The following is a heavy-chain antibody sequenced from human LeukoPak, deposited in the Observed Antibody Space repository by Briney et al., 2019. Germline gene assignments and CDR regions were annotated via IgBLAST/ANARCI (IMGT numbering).Heavy chain of an antibody. CDR3: ARAPNPDFFDD. CDR1: SGSIRTSY. J-gene: IGHJ4*02. CDR2: IYYSGST. D-gene: IGHD2-8*01. V-gene: IGHV4-59*01. Sequence: SETLSLTCTVSSGSIRTSYCSWIRQPPGKGLEWIGYIYYSGSTNYNPSLKSRVTISVDTSRNQFSLKLSSVTAADTAVYYCARAPNPDFFDDWGQGTLVTVSS.